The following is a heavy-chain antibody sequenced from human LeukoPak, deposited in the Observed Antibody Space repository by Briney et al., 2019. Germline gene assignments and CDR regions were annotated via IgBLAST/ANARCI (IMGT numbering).Heavy chain of an antibody. J-gene: IGHJ5*02. Sequence: PSETLSLTCAVYGGSLSGYYWSWIRQPPGKGLEWIGEINHSGSTNYNPSLKSRVTMSVDTSKNQFSLKLSSVTAADTAVYYCARTTRLYNRFDPWGQGALVTVSS. D-gene: IGHD1-14*01. CDR3: ARTTRLYNRFDP. CDR1: GGSLSGYY. CDR2: INHSGST. V-gene: IGHV4-34*01.